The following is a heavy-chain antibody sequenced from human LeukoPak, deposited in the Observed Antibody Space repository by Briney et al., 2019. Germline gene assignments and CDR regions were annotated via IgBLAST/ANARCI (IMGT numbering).Heavy chain of an antibody. CDR2: MNPNSGNT. J-gene: IGHJ2*01. CDR3: ARGHRIAVAGSYWYFDP. V-gene: IGHV1-8*02. Sequence: ASVKVSCKASGYTFTSYGISWVRQAPGQGLEWMGWMNPNSGNTGYAQKFQGRVTMTRNTSISTAYMELSSLRSEGTAVYYCARGHRIAVAGSYWYFDPWGRGTLVTVSS. CDR1: GYTFTSYG. D-gene: IGHD6-19*01.